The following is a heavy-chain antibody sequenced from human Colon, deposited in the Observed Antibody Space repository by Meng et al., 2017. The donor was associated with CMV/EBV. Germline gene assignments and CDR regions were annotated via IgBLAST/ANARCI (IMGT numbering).Heavy chain of an antibody. CDR2: IRQDGNQQ. CDR3: ARDPVAATDY. V-gene: IGHV3-7*03. Sequence: GESLKISCVASGFIFGNSWMTWVRQAPGKGLEWVASIRQDGNQQFYLDSVRGRFTISRDNATNSLYLQMNNLRAEDTAVYYCARDPVAATDYWGQGTLVTVSS. J-gene: IGHJ4*02. CDR1: GFIFGNSW. D-gene: IGHD6-25*01.